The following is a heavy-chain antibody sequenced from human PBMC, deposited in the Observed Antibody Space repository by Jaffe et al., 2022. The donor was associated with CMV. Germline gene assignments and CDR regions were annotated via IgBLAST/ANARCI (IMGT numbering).Heavy chain of an antibody. V-gene: IGHV3-48*03. Sequence: EVQLVESGGGLVQPGGSLRLSCAASGFTFSSYEMNWVRQAPGKGLEWVSYISSSGSTIYYADSVKGRFTISRDNAKNSLYLQMNSLRAEDTAVYYCAREGSENQPEGDTAMFYWGQGTLVTVSS. CDR3: AREGSENQPEGDTAMFY. CDR2: ISSSGSTI. D-gene: IGHD5-18*01. CDR1: GFTFSSYE. J-gene: IGHJ4*02.